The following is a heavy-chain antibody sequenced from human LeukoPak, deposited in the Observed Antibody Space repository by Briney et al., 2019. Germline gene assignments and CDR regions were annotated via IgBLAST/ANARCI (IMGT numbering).Heavy chain of an antibody. D-gene: IGHD2-21*02. CDR3: ARDGVAALAYCGGDCYFGGLDY. CDR2: INPSGGST. Sequence: ASVKVSCKASGYTFTSYYMHWVRQAPGQGLEWMGIINPSGGSTSYAQKFQGRVTVTRDMSTSTVYMELSSLRSEDTAVYYCARDGVAALAYCGGDCYFGGLDYWGQGTLATVSS. J-gene: IGHJ4*02. V-gene: IGHV1-46*01. CDR1: GYTFTSYY.